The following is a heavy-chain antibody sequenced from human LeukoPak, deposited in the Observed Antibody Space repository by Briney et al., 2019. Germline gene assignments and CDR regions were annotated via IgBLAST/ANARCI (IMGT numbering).Heavy chain of an antibody. CDR1: GFSFSNYA. J-gene: IGHJ4*02. CDR3: AKGYSGGWYDFDS. D-gene: IGHD6-19*01. V-gene: IGHV3-23*01. CDR2: ISYSVVTT. Sequence: GGSLRLSCAASGFSFSNYAMSWGRQAPGGGLEWGSHISYSVVTTYYTDPVRGRFTISRDNSKNTLYLQMDSLRAEATAMYYCAKGYSGGWYDFDSWGQGALVTVSA.